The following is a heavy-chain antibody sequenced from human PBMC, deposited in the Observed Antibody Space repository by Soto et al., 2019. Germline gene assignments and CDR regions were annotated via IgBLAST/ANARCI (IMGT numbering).Heavy chain of an antibody. CDR3: ARGIATGQLDP. V-gene: IGHV1-3*01. D-gene: IGHD2-15*01. J-gene: IGHJ5*02. CDR2: INPDNGNT. Sequence: ASLKVSCKASGYTFTRYTMNWVRQAPGQRLEWMGCINPDNGNTKSSQKFQDRVIITRDTSASTAYMDLSSLRSEDTAVYYCARGIATGQLDPWGQGTLVNVSS. CDR1: GYTFTRYT.